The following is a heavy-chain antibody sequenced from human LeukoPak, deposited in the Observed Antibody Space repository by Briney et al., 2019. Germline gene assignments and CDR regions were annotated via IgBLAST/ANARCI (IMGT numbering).Heavy chain of an antibody. V-gene: IGHV1-69*04. Sequence: SVKVSCKASGGTFSSYAISWVRQAPGQGLEWMGRIIPILGIANYAQKFQGRVTITADKSTSTAYMELSSLRSEDTAMYYCARDVVRGSYGDYWGQGTLVTVSS. CDR1: GGTFSSYA. D-gene: IGHD1-26*01. CDR3: ARDVVRGSYGDY. J-gene: IGHJ4*02. CDR2: IIPILGIA.